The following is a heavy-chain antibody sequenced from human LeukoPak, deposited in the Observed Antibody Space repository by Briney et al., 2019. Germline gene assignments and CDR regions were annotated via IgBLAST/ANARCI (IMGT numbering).Heavy chain of an antibody. J-gene: IGHJ4*02. CDR1: GGSISSGSYC. Sequence: SQTLSLTCTVSGGSISSGSYCWSWIRQPAGKGLEWIGGIYTSGSNNYDPSLKSRVTISVDTSRTQFSLKLSSVTAADTAVYYCARAYSSGYYPPENFFNSWGQGTLVTVSS. D-gene: IGHD3-22*01. V-gene: IGHV4-61*02. CDR3: ARAYSSGYYPPENFFNS. CDR2: IYTSGSN.